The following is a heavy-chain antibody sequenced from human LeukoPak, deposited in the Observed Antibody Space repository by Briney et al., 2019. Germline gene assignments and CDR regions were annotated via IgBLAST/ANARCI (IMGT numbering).Heavy chain of an antibody. Sequence: PGGSLRLSCAASGLTFSSYDMHWVRQPRGKGLEWVSAIGTAGDTYYPGSVKGRFTISRENAKNSLYLQMNSLRAGDTAVYYCVRGTGYSAYDYDFDYWGQGTLVTVSS. CDR1: GLTFSSYD. J-gene: IGHJ4*02. CDR2: IGTAGDT. V-gene: IGHV3-13*04. D-gene: IGHD5-12*01. CDR3: VRGTGYSAYDYDFDY.